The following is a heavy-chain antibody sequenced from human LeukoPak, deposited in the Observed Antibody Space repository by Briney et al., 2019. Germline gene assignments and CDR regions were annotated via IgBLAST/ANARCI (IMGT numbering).Heavy chain of an antibody. J-gene: IGHJ4*02. Sequence: SETLSLTCAVYGESFSGYYWSWIRQPPGKGLEWIGEINHSGSTNYNPSLKSRVTISVDTSKNQFSLKLSSVTAADTAVYYCARGGFLFFDYWGQGTLVTVSS. CDR1: GESFSGYY. CDR3: ARGGFLFFDY. CDR2: INHSGST. V-gene: IGHV4-34*01. D-gene: IGHD2-21*01.